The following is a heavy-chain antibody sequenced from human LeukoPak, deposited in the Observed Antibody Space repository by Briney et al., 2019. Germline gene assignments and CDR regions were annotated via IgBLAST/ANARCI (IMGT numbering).Heavy chain of an antibody. CDR1: GASISSYY. CDR2: ISYSGST. D-gene: IGHD3-10*01. J-gene: IGHJ4*02. CDR3: ARHPELYFFDY. Sequence: SETLSLTCTVSGASISSYYWSWIRQPPGKGLEWIRYISYSGSTNYNPSLKSRVTISADTSKNQVSLTLSSVTAADTAVYYCARHPELYFFDYWGQGTLVTVSS. V-gene: IGHV4-59*08.